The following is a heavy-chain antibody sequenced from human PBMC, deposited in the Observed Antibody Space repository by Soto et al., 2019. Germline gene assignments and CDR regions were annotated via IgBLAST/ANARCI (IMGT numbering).Heavy chain of an antibody. Sequence: QVQLQESGPGLVKPSGTLSLTCTVSGGSISSYYWSWIRQPPGKGLEWIGYIYYSGSTNYNPSLKSRVTISVDTSKNQFSLKLSSVTAADTAVYYCARGQTTVTTWWFDPWGQGTLVTVSS. CDR1: GGSISSYY. CDR3: ARGQTTVTTWWFDP. CDR2: IYYSGST. J-gene: IGHJ5*02. D-gene: IGHD4-17*01. V-gene: IGHV4-59*01.